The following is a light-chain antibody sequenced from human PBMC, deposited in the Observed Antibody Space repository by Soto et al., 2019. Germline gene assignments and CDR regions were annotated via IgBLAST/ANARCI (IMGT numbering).Light chain of an antibody. CDR3: QQSWT. V-gene: IGKV1-5*01. Sequence: DIQMTQSPSTRSASVGDRVTITCRASQSISSWLAWYQQKPGKAPKLLIYDASSLESGVPSRFSGSGSGTEFTLTISSLQPDDFANYYCQQSWTFGQGTKVEIK. CDR1: QSISSW. J-gene: IGKJ1*01. CDR2: DAS.